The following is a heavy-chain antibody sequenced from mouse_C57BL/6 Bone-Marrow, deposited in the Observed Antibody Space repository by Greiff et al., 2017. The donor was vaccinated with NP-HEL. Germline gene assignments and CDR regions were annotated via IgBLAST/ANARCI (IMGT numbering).Heavy chain of an antibody. V-gene: IGHV1-52*01. D-gene: IGHD2-3*01. Sequence: QVQLQQPGAELVRPGSSVKLSCKASGYTFTSYWMHWVKQRPIQGLEWIGNIDPSDSETHYNQKFKDKATLTVDKSSSTAYMQLSSLTSEDSAVYYCARGGDGYYGRFAYWGQGTLVTVSA. CDR2: IDPSDSET. CDR3: ARGGDGYYGRFAY. J-gene: IGHJ3*01. CDR1: GYTFTSYW.